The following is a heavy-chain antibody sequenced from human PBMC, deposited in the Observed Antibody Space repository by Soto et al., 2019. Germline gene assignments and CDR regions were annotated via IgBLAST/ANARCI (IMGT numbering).Heavy chain of an antibody. Sequence: PGGSLRLSCAASGFTFSRFTMNWVRQAPGKGLEWVSAVSSNSAYIYYADSVRGRFTISRDNAMTSMYLQMDSLRAEDTAVYYCARDAGGVSSSEGWFDSWGQGTLVTVSS. D-gene: IGHD6-6*01. V-gene: IGHV3-21*06. J-gene: IGHJ5*01. CDR2: VSSNSAYI. CDR3: ARDAGGVSSSEGWFDS. CDR1: GFTFSRFT.